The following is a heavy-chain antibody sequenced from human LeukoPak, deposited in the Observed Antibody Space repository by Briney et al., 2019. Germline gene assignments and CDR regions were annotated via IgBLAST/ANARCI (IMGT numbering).Heavy chain of an antibody. CDR1: GYTFTGYF. D-gene: IGHD4-17*01. CDR2: ISTNNGNT. Sequence: ASVKVSCTASGYTFTGYFMHWVRQAPGQGLEWMGWISTNNGNTYYVQNLQGRVTMTTDTTTSTAYMELRSLRSDDTAVYYCARGVTTSFDHWGQGTLVTVSS. J-gene: IGHJ4*02. V-gene: IGHV1-18*04. CDR3: ARGVTTSFDH.